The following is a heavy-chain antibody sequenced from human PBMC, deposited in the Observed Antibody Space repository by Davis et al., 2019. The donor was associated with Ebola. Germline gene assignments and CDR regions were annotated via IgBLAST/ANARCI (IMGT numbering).Heavy chain of an antibody. Sequence: GESLKISCAASGFASGFTFSDSGMIWVRQAPGKGLEWVSGIHRDGDHKYYAGSVRGRFTVSRNNSRNTMYLDIRDLRVEDTAVYHCAKGVSDALDTWGQGTLVTVSS. CDR2: IHRDGDHK. V-gene: IGHV3-23*01. CDR1: GFTFSDSG. CDR3: AKGVSDALDT. J-gene: IGHJ3*02.